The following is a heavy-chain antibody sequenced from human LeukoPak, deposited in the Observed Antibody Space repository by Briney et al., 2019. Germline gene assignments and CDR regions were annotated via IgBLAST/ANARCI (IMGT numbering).Heavy chain of an antibody. CDR2: ISSSSSYI. Sequence: GGSLRLSCAASGFTFSNYVMNWVRQAPGKGLEWVSYISSSSSYIYYADSVKGRFTISRDNAENSLYLQMNSLRAEDTAVYYCARGSEGYCSGGGCYYGMDVWGQGTTVTVSS. V-gene: IGHV3-21*01. D-gene: IGHD2-15*01. J-gene: IGHJ6*01. CDR3: ARGSEGYCSGGGCYYGMDV. CDR1: GFTFSNYV.